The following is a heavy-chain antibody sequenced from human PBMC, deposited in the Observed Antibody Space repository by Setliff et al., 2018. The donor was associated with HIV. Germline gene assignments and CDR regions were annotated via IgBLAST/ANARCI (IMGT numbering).Heavy chain of an antibody. D-gene: IGHD5-12*01. CDR1: GDTFSSYA. Sequence: GASVKVSCKASGDTFSSYAISWVRQAPGQGLEWMGGIITIFDTTHYAQNFQGRLTITEDTSTDTAYMELSSLRPEDTAVYYCATRIRDGHRGYGYFDFWGQGTLVTVSS. V-gene: IGHV1-69*06. CDR2: IITIFDTT. J-gene: IGHJ4*02. CDR3: ATRIRDGHRGYGYFDF.